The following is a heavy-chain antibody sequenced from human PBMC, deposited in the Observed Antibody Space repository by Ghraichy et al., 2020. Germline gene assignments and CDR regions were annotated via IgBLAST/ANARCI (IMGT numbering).Heavy chain of an antibody. Sequence: GESLNISCAASGLIFGNYWMTWVRQAPGKGLEWVANINQNGREKYYVGSVKGRFTISRDNAKNSLFLQMNNLSDEDTAVYYCSSGDTFDIWGRGTMVTVSA. D-gene: IGHD3-10*01. CDR3: SSGDTFDI. CDR2: INQNGREK. CDR1: GLIFGNYW. J-gene: IGHJ3*02. V-gene: IGHV3-7*03.